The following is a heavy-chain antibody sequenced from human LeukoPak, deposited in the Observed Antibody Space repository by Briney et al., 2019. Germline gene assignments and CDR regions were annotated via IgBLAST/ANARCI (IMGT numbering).Heavy chain of an antibody. D-gene: IGHD3-22*01. CDR3: ARDRGITMIVVVHRDYGMDV. J-gene: IGHJ6*02. V-gene: IGHV1-69*13. CDR2: IIPIFGTA. CDR1: GGTFSSYA. Sequence: SVKVSCKASGGTFSSYAISWVRQAPGQGLEWMEGIIPIFGTANYAPKFQGRVTITADESTSTAYMELSSLRSEDTAVYYCARDRGITMIVVVHRDYGMDVWGQGTTVTVSS.